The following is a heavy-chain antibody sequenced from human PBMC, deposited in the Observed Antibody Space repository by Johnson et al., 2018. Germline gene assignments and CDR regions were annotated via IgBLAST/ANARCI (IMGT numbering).Heavy chain of an antibody. Sequence: VQLVQSGAEVKKPGESLKISCKASGYSFTSYWIGWVRQMPGKGLEWLGIIYPGDSDTRYSPSFHGHVTISADTSIPTANLQWSSLKASDTARYYCARHIFAYGDQPDACDIWGQGTMVTVSS. CDR3: ARHIFAYGDQPDACDI. CDR1: GYSFTSYW. J-gene: IGHJ3*02. CDR2: IYPGDSDT. V-gene: IGHV5-51*01. D-gene: IGHD4-17*01.